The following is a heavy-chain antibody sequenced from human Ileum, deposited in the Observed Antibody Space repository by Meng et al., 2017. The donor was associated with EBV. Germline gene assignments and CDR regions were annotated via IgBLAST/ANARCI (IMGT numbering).Heavy chain of an antibody. CDR2: VYPSGTP. CDR1: GDSFSGSYW. D-gene: IGHD3-16*01. J-gene: IGHJ4*02. Sequence: GQLQGSGHRLGRPSGPRSLTFTVSGDSFSGSYWWSWVRQSPEKGLEWIGEVYPSGTPYYNPSLKSRVTISLDKSRNQFSLNLIHVTAADAAVYYCARDAFQYASGIPAHWGQGTLVTVSS. V-gene: IGHV4-4*02. CDR3: ARDAFQYASGIPAH.